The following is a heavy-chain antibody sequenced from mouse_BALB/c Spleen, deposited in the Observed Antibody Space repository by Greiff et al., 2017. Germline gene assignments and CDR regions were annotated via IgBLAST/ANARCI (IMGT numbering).Heavy chain of an antibody. CDR3: TRPDYDVAYYAMDY. D-gene: IGHD2-4*01. V-gene: IGHV1-80*01. CDR2: IYPGDGDT. CDR1: GYAFSSYW. Sequence: QVQLQQSGAELVRPGSSVKISCKASGYAFSSYWMNWVKQRPGQGLEWIGQIYPGDGDTNYNGKFKGKATLTANKSSSTAYMQLSSLTSEDSAVYFCTRPDYDVAYYAMDYWGQGTSVTVSS. J-gene: IGHJ4*01.